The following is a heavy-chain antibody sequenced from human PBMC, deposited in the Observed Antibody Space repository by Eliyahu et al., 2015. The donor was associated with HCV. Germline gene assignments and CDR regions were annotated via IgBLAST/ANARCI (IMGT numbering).Heavy chain of an antibody. CDR3: ASGGGGIAVTGTGGWFDP. J-gene: IGHJ5*02. D-gene: IGHD6-19*01. CDR1: GGSITTYY. V-gene: IGHV4-59*01. CDR2: MHYSGST. Sequence: QVQLQESGPGLVKPSETLSLTCTXXGGSITTYYWSWIRQPPGKGLEWIGYMHYSGSTNYNPSLKSRVTISIDTSKNQFSLNLTSVTAADTAMYYCASGGGGIAVTGTGGWFDPWGQGTLVTVSS.